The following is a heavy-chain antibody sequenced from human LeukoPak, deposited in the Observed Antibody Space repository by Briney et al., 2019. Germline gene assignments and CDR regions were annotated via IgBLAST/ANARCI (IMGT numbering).Heavy chain of an antibody. J-gene: IGHJ6*02. CDR1: GFTFSNAW. D-gene: IGHD3-10*01. CDR3: ASETDYYGSGSYYYGMDV. Sequence: GGSLRLSCAASGFTFSNAWMSWVRQAPGKGLEWVGRIKSKTDGGTTDYAAPVKGRFTISRDNAKNSLYLQMNSLRAEDTAVYYCASETDYYGSGSYYYGMDVWGQGTTVTVSS. CDR2: IKSKTDGGTT. V-gene: IGHV3-15*01.